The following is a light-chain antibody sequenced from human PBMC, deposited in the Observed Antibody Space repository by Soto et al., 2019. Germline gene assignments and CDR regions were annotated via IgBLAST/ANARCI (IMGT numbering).Light chain of an antibody. CDR1: SSDVRNYNF. V-gene: IGLV2-23*01. CDR2: EGT. Sequence: QSVLTQPASVSGSPGQSITISCTGTSSDVRNYNFVSWYQQHPGKAPKVMIYEGTKRPSGVSNRFSGSKSGNTASLTISGLQAEAEADYYCCSYAGSSPPVVFGGGTKLTVL. CDR3: CSYAGSSPPVV. J-gene: IGLJ2*01.